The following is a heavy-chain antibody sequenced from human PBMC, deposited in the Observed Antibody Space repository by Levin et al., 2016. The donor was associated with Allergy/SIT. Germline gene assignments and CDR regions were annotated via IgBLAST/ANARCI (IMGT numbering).Heavy chain of an antibody. CDR2: ISGSGGST. D-gene: IGHD6-13*01. V-gene: IGHV3-23*01. Sequence: VRQAPGKGLEWVSAISGSGGSTYYADSVKGRFTISRDNSKNTLYLQMNSLRAEDTAVYYCARAGLERQQLIYYYYYGMDVWGQGTTVTVSS. J-gene: IGHJ6*02. CDR3: ARAGLERQQLIYYYYYGMDV.